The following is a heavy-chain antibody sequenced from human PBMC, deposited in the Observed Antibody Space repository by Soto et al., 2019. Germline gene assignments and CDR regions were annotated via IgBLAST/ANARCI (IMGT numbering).Heavy chain of an antibody. Sequence: SLTCTVSVCSVPNSSYYWGWIRQSPGKGLEWIGSVYYRGRSYSKSSVKSRVTISVDTSKNRFSLSLNSVTASDTAVYFCVSQRTTVPTQAYFDYWGPGALVTVSS. CDR2: VYYRGRS. CDR1: VCSVPNSSYY. D-gene: IGHD4-17*01. V-gene: IGHV4-39*01. J-gene: IGHJ4*02. CDR3: VSQRTTVPTQAYFDY.